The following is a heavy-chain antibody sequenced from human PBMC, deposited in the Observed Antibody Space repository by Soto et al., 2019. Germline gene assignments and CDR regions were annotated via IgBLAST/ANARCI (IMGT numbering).Heavy chain of an antibody. CDR1: GFSLSTSGVG. J-gene: IGHJ4*02. CDR3: AQRRFPRGLDY. CDR2: IYWDDDK. V-gene: IGHV2-5*02. D-gene: IGHD3-10*01. Sequence: SGPTVANPTQTLTLTCTFSGFSLSTSGVGVGWIRQPPGKALEWLALIYWDDDKRYSPSLKSTLTITKDTSKNQVVLRMANMDPVDTATYCCAQRRFPRGLDYWGQGTLVTVSS.